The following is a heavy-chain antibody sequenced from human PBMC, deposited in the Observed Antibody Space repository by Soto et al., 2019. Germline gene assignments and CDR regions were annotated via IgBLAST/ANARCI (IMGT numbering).Heavy chain of an antibody. CDR3: AGHSGRSPEGRYYYGLDV. V-gene: IGHV1-69*12. CDR2: IIPIFGTA. Sequence: QVQLVQSGAEVKKPGSSVKVSCKASGGTFSSYAISWVRQAPGQGLEWMGGIIPIFGTADYAQTFQGRVTITADESTNKANRKLSSLRSEHTAVYYCAGHSGRSPEGRYYYGLDVWGQGTTVTVSS. CDR1: GGTFSSYA. D-gene: IGHD3-10*01. J-gene: IGHJ6*02.